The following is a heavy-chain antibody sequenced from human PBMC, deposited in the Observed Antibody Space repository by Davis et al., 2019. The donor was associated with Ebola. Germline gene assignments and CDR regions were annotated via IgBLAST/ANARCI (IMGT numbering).Heavy chain of an antibody. CDR2: ISYDGSNK. Sequence: PGGSLRLSCAASGFTFSSYAMHWVRQAPGKGLEWVAVISYDGSNKYYADSVKGRFTISRDNSKNTLYLQMNSLRAEDTAVYYCARDLRFLELSNWFDPWGQGTLFTVSS. V-gene: IGHV3-30-3*01. CDR3: ARDLRFLELSNWFDP. CDR1: GFTFSSYA. D-gene: IGHD3-3*01. J-gene: IGHJ5*02.